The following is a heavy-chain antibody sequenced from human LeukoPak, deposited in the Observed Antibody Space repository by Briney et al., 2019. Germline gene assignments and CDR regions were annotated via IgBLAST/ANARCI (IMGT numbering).Heavy chain of an antibody. CDR2: ISYDGSNK. CDR1: GFTFSSYA. J-gene: IGHJ4*02. CDR3: ARGGGRGYYDSSGYGLH. D-gene: IGHD3-22*01. Sequence: SGGPLRLSCAASGFTFSSYAMHWVRQAPGKGLEWVAVISYDGSNKYYADSVKGRFTISRDNSKNTLYLQMNSLRAEDTAVYYCARGGGRGYYDSSGYGLHWGQGTLVTVSS. V-gene: IGHV3-30-3*01.